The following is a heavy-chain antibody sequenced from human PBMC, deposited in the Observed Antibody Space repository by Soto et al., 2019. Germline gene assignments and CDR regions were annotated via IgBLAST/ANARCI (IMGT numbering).Heavy chain of an antibody. V-gene: IGHV3-66*01. J-gene: IGHJ4*02. D-gene: IGHD3-10*01. CDR3: ARDGSSRPTEY. CDR1: GCTVSSYY. Sequence: PWLSLRLSCAASGCTVSSYYMSWARQAPGKGLEWVSVIYSGGSGTTYYAGSVKGRFTISRDISKNTVYLQMNSLRAEDTAVYYCARDGSSRPTEYWGQGTLVTVSS. CDR2: IYSGGSGTT.